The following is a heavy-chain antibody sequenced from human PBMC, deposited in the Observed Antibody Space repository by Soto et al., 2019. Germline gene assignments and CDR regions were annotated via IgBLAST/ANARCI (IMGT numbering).Heavy chain of an antibody. CDR1: GFTFSSYS. D-gene: IGHD3-22*01. Sequence: EVQLVESGGGLVKPGGSLRLSCAASGFTFSSYSMNWVRQAPGKGLEWVSSISSSSTYIYYADSVKGRFTISRDNAKNSLYLQMNSLRAEDTAVYYCARDTYYDSSGYVNWGQGTLVTVSS. J-gene: IGHJ4*02. CDR2: ISSSSTYI. CDR3: ARDTYYDSSGYVN. V-gene: IGHV3-21*01.